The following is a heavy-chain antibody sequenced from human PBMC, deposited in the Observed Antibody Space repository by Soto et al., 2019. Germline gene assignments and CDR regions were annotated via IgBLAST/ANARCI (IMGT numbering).Heavy chain of an antibody. CDR3: ARVRTTVTTWVFYYFDY. CDR1: GGSISSGDYY. Sequence: PSETLSLTCTVSGGSISSGDYYWSWIRQPPGKGLEWIGYIYYSGSTYYNPSLKSRVTISVDTSKNQFSLKLSSVTAADTAVYYCARVRTTVTTWVFYYFDYWGQGTLVTVSS. D-gene: IGHD4-4*01. J-gene: IGHJ4*02. CDR2: IYYSGST. V-gene: IGHV4-30-4*01.